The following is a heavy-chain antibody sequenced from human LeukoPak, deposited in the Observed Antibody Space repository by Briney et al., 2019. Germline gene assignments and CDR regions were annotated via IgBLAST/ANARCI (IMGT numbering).Heavy chain of an antibody. Sequence: GVSVKVSCKASGYTFTSYGISWVRQAPGQGLEWMGWISAYNGNTNYAQKLQGRVTMTTDTSTSTAYMELRSLRSDDTAVYYCARDLDIVVVPAVPHRPAPYYYYGMDVWGKGTTVTVSS. D-gene: IGHD2-2*01. J-gene: IGHJ6*04. V-gene: IGHV1-18*04. CDR2: ISAYNGNT. CDR3: ARDLDIVVVPAVPHRPAPYYYYGMDV. CDR1: GYTFTSYG.